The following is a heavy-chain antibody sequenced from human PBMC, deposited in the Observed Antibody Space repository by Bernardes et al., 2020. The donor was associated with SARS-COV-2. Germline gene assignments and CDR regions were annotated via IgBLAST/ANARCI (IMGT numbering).Heavy chain of an antibody. D-gene: IGHD2-2*01. Sequence: GGSLSLSCAASGFAFSSYAMHWVRQAPGQGLEWVALISYDGSNELYADSVKGRFTISRDISKSTLYLQMNSLRAEDTALYYCVREDCSSPSCYSNAFDIWGQGTMVTVSS. J-gene: IGHJ3*02. CDR2: ISYDGSNE. CDR3: VREDCSSPSCYSNAFDI. CDR1: GFAFSSYA. V-gene: IGHV3-30*04.